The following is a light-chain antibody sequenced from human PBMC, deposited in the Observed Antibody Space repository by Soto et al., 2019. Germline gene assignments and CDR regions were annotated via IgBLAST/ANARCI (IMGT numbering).Light chain of an antibody. Sequence: EIVLTQSPGTLSLSPGERATLSCRASQSVSSSYLDWYQQKPGQAPRLLIYGASSRATGIPDRFSGSGSGTDFTLTISRLEPENFAVYYCQQYGSLTTFGGGTKVEIK. CDR2: GAS. V-gene: IGKV3-20*01. CDR3: QQYGSLTT. CDR1: QSVSSSY. J-gene: IGKJ4*01.